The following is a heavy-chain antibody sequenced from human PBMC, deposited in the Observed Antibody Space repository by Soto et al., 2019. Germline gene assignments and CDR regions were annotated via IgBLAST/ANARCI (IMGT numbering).Heavy chain of an antibody. J-gene: IGHJ4*02. Sequence: GASVKVSCTASGYTFITYGVSGVRQTPGQGLDWLGWISTYNGNTRYAERLQGRVTMTTDTTTNTAYMELRNLRSDDTAVYYCARGPTDYYDNSANYFLDYWGQGTLVTVSS. V-gene: IGHV1-18*01. CDR2: ISTYNGNT. D-gene: IGHD3-22*01. CDR3: ARGPTDYYDNSANYFLDY. CDR1: GYTFITYG.